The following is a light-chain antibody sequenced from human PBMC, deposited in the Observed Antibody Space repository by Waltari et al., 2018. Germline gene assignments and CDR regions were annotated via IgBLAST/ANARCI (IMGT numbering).Light chain of an antibody. CDR1: RLDVGGYNY. CDR3: SSYISSSTLEL. J-gene: IGLJ2*01. V-gene: IGLV2-14*03. Sequence: QSALTQPASVSGSPGQSITISCTRTRLDVGGYNYVSWYQQHPGKAPKLMIYDVSNRPSGVSNRFSGSKSGNTASLTISGLQAEDEAVYYCSSYISSSTLELFGGGTSLTVL. CDR2: DVS.